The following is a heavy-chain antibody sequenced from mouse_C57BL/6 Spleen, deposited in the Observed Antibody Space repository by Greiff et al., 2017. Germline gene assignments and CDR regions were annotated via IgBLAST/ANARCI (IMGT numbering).Heavy chain of an antibody. Sequence: EVKLQESGPGLVKPSQSLSLTCSVTGYSITSGYYWNWIRQFPGNKLEWMGYISYDGSNNYNPSLKNRISITRDTSKNQFFLKLNSVTTEDTATYYCAREVPTGTVGAMDYWGQGTSVTVSS. CDR1: GYSITSGYY. J-gene: IGHJ4*01. CDR3: AREVPTGTVGAMDY. D-gene: IGHD4-1*02. CDR2: ISYDGSN. V-gene: IGHV3-6*01.